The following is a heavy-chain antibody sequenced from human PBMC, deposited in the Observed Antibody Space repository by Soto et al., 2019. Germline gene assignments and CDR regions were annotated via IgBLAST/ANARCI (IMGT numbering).Heavy chain of an antibody. D-gene: IGHD1-26*01. CDR3: ARGAISGSYHYYFDY. CDR1: GVSISSGGYY. V-gene: IGHV4-31*03. J-gene: IGHJ4*02. Sequence: SETLSLTCTVSGVSISSGGYYWSWIRQHPGKGLEWIGYIYYSGSTYYNPSLKSRVTISVDTSKNQFSLKLSSVTAADTAVYYCARGAISGSYHYYFDYWGQGTLVTVSS. CDR2: IYYSGST.